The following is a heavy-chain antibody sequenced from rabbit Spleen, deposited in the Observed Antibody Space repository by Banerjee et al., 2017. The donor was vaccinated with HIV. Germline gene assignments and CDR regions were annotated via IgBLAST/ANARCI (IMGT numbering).Heavy chain of an antibody. CDR2: IYTGNGKN. CDR1: GFSFSSSFD. Sequence: EQLLESGGGLVKPEGSLTLICTASGFSFSSSFDMCWVRQAPGKGLEWVGCIYTGNGKNYYASWAKGRFTISKTSSTMVTLQMTSLTAADTATYFCARDAGSYAYIDGYFNLWGPGTLVTVS. CDR3: ARDAGSYAYIDGYFNL. V-gene: IGHV1S45*01. J-gene: IGHJ4*01. D-gene: IGHD6-1*01.